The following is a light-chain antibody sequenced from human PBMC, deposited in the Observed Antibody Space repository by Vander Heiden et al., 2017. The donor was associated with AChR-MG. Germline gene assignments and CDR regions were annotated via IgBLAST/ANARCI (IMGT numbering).Light chain of an antibody. CDR3: SSYTSSSTLVV. CDR2: EVS. J-gene: IGLJ2*01. Sequence: QPALTPHAAVSGAPGRPITISCTGTSSDVGGYNYVSWYQQHPGKAPKLMIYEVSNRPSGVSNRFSGSKSGNTASLTISGLQAEDEADYYCSSYTSSSTLVVFGGGTKLTVL. CDR1: SSDVGGYNY. V-gene: IGLV2-14*01.